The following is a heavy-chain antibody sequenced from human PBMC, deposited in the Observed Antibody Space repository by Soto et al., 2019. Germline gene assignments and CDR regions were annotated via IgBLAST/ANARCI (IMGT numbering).Heavy chain of an antibody. V-gene: IGHV3-33*03. D-gene: IGHD3-10*01. CDR1: GFTFSSYG. CDR3: AAQGGTGFPPDY. CDR2: IWYDGGDK. J-gene: IGHJ4*02. Sequence: QVQLVESGGGAVQPGRSLRLSCAASGFTFSSYGMHWVRQAPGRGLEWMAVIWYDGGDKYYGDSLKGRFTIFRDNSKNTVYLYMSSLRAEDTAIYYCAAQGGTGFPPDYWGQGTLVTVSS.